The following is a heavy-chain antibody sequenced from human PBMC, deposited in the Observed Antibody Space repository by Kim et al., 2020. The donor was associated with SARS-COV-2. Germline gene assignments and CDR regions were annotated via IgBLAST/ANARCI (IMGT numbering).Heavy chain of an antibody. D-gene: IGHD3-22*01. CDR3: ARTPTYYYDSSASLFDP. V-gene: IGHV4-59*01. Sequence: LKSRVTISVDTAKNQFSLKLSSVTAADTAVYYCARTPTYYYDSSASLFDPWGQGTLVTVSS. J-gene: IGHJ5*02.